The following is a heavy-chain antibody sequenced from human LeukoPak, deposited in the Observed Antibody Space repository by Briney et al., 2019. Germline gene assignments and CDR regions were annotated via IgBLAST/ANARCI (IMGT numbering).Heavy chain of an antibody. CDR2: IYYSGST. Sequence: SETLSLTCTVSGGSISSYYWSWIRQPPGKGLEWIGYIYYSGSTNYNPSPKSRVTISVDTSKNQFSLKLSSVTAADTAVYYCARDSASSTSAYFDYWGQGILVTVSS. CDR1: GGSISSYY. V-gene: IGHV4-59*01. J-gene: IGHJ4*02. D-gene: IGHD2-2*01. CDR3: ARDSASSTSAYFDY.